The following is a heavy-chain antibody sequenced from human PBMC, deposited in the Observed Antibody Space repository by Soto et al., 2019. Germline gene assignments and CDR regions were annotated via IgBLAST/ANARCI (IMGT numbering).Heavy chain of an antibody. V-gene: IGHV1-69*12. J-gene: IGHJ4*02. CDR3: ARDPCISTTCFHDY. Sequence: QVQLVQSGAEVKKPGSSVKVSCKASGDTFNTYSISWVRQAPGQGLEWMGGIIPIFGTANYAQNFQDRVTSTADASTNTAYMDLSGLRPDDTAVYYCARDPCISTTCFHDYWGQGTLVTVSS. CDR2: IIPIFGTA. CDR1: GDTFNTYS. D-gene: IGHD2-2*01.